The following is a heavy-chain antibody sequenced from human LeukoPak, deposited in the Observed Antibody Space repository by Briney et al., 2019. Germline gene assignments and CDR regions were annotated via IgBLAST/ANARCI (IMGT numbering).Heavy chain of an antibody. CDR3: ATCPGSGSYSTSYNWFDP. D-gene: IGHD3-10*01. CDR2: FDPEDGET. J-gene: IGHJ5*02. V-gene: IGHV1-24*01. CDR1: GYTLTELS. Sequence: ASVKVSCKVSGYTLTELSMHWVRQAPGKGLEWMGGFDPEDGETIYAQKFQGRVTMTEDTSTDTAYMELSSLRSEDTAVYYCATCPGSGSYSTSYNWFDPWGQGTLVTVSS.